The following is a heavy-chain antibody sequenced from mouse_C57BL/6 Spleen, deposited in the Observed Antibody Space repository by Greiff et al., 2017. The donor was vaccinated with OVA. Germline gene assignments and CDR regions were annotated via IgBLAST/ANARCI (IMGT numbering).Heavy chain of an antibody. V-gene: IGHV1-15*01. CDR3: TRKEVITTVPYAMDY. D-gene: IGHD1-1*01. Sequence: QVQLQQSGAELVRPGASVTLSCKASGYTFTDYEMHWVKQTPVHGLEWIGAIDPENGGTAYNQKFKGKAILTADKSSSTAYMELRSLTSEDSAVYYCTRKEVITTVPYAMDYWGQGTSVTVSS. J-gene: IGHJ4*01. CDR1: GYTFTDYE. CDR2: IDPENGGT.